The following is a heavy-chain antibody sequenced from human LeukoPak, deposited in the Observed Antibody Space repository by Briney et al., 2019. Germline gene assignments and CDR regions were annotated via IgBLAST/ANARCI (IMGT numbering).Heavy chain of an antibody. J-gene: IGHJ6*03. CDR1: GFTFSTYA. CDR2: ISGSGVST. D-gene: IGHD6-13*01. Sequence: GGSLRLSCVASGFTFSTYAMGWVRQAPEKGLEWVSVISGSGVSTYYADSVKGRFTISRDNSENTVYLQMNSLRAEDTAVYYCAKVPKWSRSHMDVWGKGITVTVSS. V-gene: IGHV3-23*01. CDR3: AKVPKWSRSHMDV.